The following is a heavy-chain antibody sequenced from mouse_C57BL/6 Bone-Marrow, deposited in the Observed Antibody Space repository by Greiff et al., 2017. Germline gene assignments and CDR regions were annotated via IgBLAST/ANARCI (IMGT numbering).Heavy chain of an antibody. CDR2: IWGVGST. D-gene: IGHD4-1*01. Sequence: VQGVESGPGLVAPSQSLSITCTVSGFSLTSYGVDWVRQSPGKGLEWLGVIWGVGSTNYNLALKSRLSISKDNSKSQVFLKMNSLQTDDTAMYYCARRGGTEGLYFDYWGQGTTLTVSS. CDR3: ARRGGTEGLYFDY. J-gene: IGHJ2*01. V-gene: IGHV2-6*01. CDR1: GFSLTSYG.